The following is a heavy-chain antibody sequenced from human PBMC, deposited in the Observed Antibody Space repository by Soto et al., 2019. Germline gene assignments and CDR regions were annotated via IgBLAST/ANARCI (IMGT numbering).Heavy chain of an antibody. CDR3: ARPILEWLSAPYYYGMDV. D-gene: IGHD3-3*01. CDR2: ISYDGSNK. V-gene: IGHV3-30-3*01. J-gene: IGHJ6*02. Sequence: QVQLVESGGGVVQPGRSLRLSCAASGFTFSSYAMHWVRQAPGKGLEWVAVISYDGSNKYYADSVKGRFTISRDNSKNTLYLQMNSLRAEDTAVYYCARPILEWLSAPYYYGMDVWGQGTTVTVSS. CDR1: GFTFSSYA.